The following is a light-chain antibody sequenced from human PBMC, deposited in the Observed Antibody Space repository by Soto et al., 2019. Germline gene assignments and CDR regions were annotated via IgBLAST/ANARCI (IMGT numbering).Light chain of an antibody. V-gene: IGKV1-27*01. CDR1: QGTSNY. CDR3: QKYNSAPWR. J-gene: IGKJ1*01. Sequence: DIQMTQSPSSLSASVGDRVTISYRASQGTSNYLAWYQQKPGKVPKLLIYAASTLQSGVPSRFNGTGSGTGFTVTISMLQPEDVASYYGQKYNSAPWRFGRGTKVEIK. CDR2: AAS.